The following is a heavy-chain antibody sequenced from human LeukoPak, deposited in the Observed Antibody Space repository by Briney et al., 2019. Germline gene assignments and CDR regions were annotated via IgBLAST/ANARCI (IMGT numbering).Heavy chain of an antibody. CDR2: ISAYNGNT. CDR1: GYTFTSYG. D-gene: IGHD2-15*01. J-gene: IGHJ4*02. V-gene: IGHV1-18*01. CDR3: ARDYSLQWCSGGSCYPGVADY. Sequence: GASVKVSCKASGYTFTSYGISWVRQAPGQGLEWMGWISAYNGNTNYAQKLQGRVTMTTDTSTSTAYMELRSLRSDDTAVYYCARDYSLQWCSGGSCYPGVADYWGQGTLVTVSS.